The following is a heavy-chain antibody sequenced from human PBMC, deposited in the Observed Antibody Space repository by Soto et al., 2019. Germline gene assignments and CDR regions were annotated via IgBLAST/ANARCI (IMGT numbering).Heavy chain of an antibody. CDR1: GGSISSSSYY. CDR3: ARHWIAVAGRGNNWVDP. J-gene: IGHJ5*02. Sequence: QLQLQESGPGLVKPSETLSLTCTVSGGSISSSSYYWGWIRQPPGTGLEWIGSIYYSGSTYYNPSLKSRVTIDVDTSKNQFSLKMSSVNAADTAEYYWARHWIAVAGRGNNWVDPWGQGTLVTVSS. D-gene: IGHD6-19*01. CDR2: IYYSGST. V-gene: IGHV4-39*01.